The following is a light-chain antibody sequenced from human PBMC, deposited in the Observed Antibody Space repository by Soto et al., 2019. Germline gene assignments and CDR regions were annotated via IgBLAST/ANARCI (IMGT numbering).Light chain of an antibody. Sequence: EIVMTQSPATLSVSPGERATLSCRASQSVSNNLAWYQQKPGQAPRLIIYGASTMATGIPPRFSGSGSGTDFTLTTSSLKSEDFAVYYWQQYNNWAITFGQGTRLEIK. CDR2: GAS. J-gene: IGKJ5*01. CDR3: QQYNNWAIT. CDR1: QSVSNN. V-gene: IGKV3-15*01.